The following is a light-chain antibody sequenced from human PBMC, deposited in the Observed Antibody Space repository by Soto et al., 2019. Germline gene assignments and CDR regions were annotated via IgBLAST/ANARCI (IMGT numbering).Light chain of an antibody. CDR1: QSVGTN. Sequence: EVVMTQSPATVSVSPGERTSLSCRASQSVGTNLGWYQQKPGQAPRLLISKTSIRATGVPARFSGSGYGTEFTLTISSLQSEDFAVYYCQQYANWPLTFVGGTKVDIK. CDR2: KTS. J-gene: IGKJ4*01. CDR3: QQYANWPLT. V-gene: IGKV3-15*01.